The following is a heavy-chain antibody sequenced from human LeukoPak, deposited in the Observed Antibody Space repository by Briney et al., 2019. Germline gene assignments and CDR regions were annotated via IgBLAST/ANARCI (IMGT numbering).Heavy chain of an antibody. J-gene: IGHJ4*02. Sequence: GGSLRLSCAASGFTFSSYWMSWVRQAPGKGLEWVANIKQDGSEKYYVDSVKGRFTISRDNAKNSLYLQMNSLRAEDTAVYYCARGGAGTQAVAGTPGSYYFDYWGQGTLVTVSS. V-gene: IGHV3-7*01. CDR3: ARGGAGTQAVAGTPGSYYFDY. CDR1: GFTFSSYW. D-gene: IGHD6-19*01. CDR2: IKQDGSEK.